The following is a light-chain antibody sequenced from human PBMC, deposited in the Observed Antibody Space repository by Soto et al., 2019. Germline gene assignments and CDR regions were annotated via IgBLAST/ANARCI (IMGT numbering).Light chain of an antibody. V-gene: IGLV2-14*01. J-gene: IGLJ2*01. CDR2: XXX. CDR1: SSDVGGYNY. CDR3: SSYTSSSTPMV. Sequence: QSALTQPASVSGSPGQSITISCTGTSSDVGGYNYVSWYQQHPGKXPXLMIXXXXXXXXXVSXXXXXXXXXXXXXXTXSGLXDEDEADYYCSSYTSSSTPMVFGGGIKLTVL.